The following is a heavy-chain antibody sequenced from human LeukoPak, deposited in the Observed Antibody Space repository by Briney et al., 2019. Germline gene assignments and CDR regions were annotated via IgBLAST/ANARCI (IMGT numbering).Heavy chain of an antibody. V-gene: IGHV3-48*04. D-gene: IGHD3-10*01. Sequence: AGSLRLSCAASDFTFKTYSMIWARQTAGTELEWISYISSGGGVSHYAESVKGRFTVSRDNAESSLYLQMHSLRAEDTAVYYCARYYYYGSRNYFDYWGQGTLVTVSS. J-gene: IGHJ4*02. CDR2: ISSGGGVS. CDR1: DFTFKTYS. CDR3: ARYYYYGSRNYFDY.